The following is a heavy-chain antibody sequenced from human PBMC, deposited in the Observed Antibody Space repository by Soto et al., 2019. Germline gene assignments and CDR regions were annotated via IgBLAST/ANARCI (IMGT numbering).Heavy chain of an antibody. CDR3: ARGGATNNWFDP. Sequence: QVQLVQSGAEVKKPGASVKVSCKASGYTSTSYAMHWVRQAPGQRLEWMGWINAGNGNTKYSQKFQGRVTITRDTSASTAYMELSSLRSEDTAVYYCARGGATNNWFDPWGQGTLVTVSS. D-gene: IGHD1-26*01. CDR2: INAGNGNT. V-gene: IGHV1-3*01. CDR1: GYTSTSYA. J-gene: IGHJ5*02.